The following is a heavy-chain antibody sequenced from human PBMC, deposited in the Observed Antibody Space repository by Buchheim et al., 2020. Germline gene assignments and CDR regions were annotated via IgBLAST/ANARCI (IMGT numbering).Heavy chain of an antibody. V-gene: IGHV4-39*01. D-gene: IGHD6-19*01. CDR2: IYYSGST. CDR3: ARHIIAVVSWFDP. J-gene: IGHJ5*02. CDR1: GGSISSSSYY. Sequence: QLQLQESGPGLVKPSETLSLTCTVSGGSISSSSYYWGWIRQPPGKGLEWIGSIYYSGSTYYNPPLKSRVTISVDTSKNQFSLKLSSVTAADTAVYYCARHIIAVVSWFDPWGQGTL.